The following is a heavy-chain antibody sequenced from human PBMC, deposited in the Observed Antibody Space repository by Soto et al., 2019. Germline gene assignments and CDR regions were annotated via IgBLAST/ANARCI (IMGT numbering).Heavy chain of an antibody. D-gene: IGHD4-17*01. CDR3: AIITTVTTGFDY. J-gene: IGHJ4*02. CDR1: GFTFSSYG. V-gene: IGHV3-30*03. Sequence: SLRLSCAASGFTFSSYGMHWVRQAPGKGLEWVAVISYDGSNKYYADSVKGRFTISRDNSKNTLYLQMNSLRAEDTAVYYCAIITTVTTGFDYWGQGTLVTVSS. CDR2: ISYDGSNK.